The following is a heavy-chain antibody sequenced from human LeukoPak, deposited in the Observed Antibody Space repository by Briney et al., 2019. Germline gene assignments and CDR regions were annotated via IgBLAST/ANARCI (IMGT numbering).Heavy chain of an antibody. CDR2: IDPSDSET. D-gene: IGHD5-18*01. CDR1: GYSFTSYW. V-gene: IGHV5-51*01. CDR3: ARQTAMGRSGDY. Sequence: GESLKISCKASGYSFTSYWIGWARHMPGKGLEWMGIIDPSDSETRYTPSFQGQVTISVDESLTTAYLQWTSLKASDTAMYYCARQTAMGRSGDYWGQGTQVTVSS. J-gene: IGHJ4*02.